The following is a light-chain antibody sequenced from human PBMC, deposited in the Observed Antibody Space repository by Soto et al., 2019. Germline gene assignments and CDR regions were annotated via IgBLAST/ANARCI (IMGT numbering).Light chain of an antibody. J-gene: IGKJ2*01. CDR1: QDIKNY. Sequence: DIQMTQSPTSLSAPVGDRVTITCRASQDIKNYLNWFQQKAGKPPKFLIYDASNLDTGVPSRFSGSGSGTHFTFTINNLQPEDVATYYCQQYENIPYTFGQGTKLEI. CDR3: QQYENIPYT. V-gene: IGKV1-33*01. CDR2: DAS.